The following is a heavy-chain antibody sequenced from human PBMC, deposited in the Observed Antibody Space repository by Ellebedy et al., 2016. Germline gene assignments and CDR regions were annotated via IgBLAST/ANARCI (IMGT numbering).Heavy chain of an antibody. V-gene: IGHV1-46*01. Sequence: ASVKVSCKTSGYTFTTYYMNWVRQAPGQGLEWMGIIDPNNGASANAQKFQGRVTMTRDTSTSTLYMEVTSLRSEDTAVFYCARSESVASPCDSWGQGTLVTVSS. D-gene: IGHD6-6*01. CDR2: IDPNNGAS. CDR3: ARSESVASPCDS. J-gene: IGHJ4*02. CDR1: GYTFTTYY.